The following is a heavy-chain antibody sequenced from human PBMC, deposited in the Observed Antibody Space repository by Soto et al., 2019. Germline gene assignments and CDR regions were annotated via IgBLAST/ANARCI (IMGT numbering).Heavy chain of an antibody. CDR2: MNPNRGNT. V-gene: IGHV1-8*01. Sequence: QVQLVQSGAEVKKPGASVKVSCKASGYTFTSYDTNWVRQATGQGLEWMGWMNPNRGNTGYAQKFQGRVTMTRNTSISTAYMELSSLRSEDTAEYYCARESARRAIDYWGQGTLVTVSS. CDR3: ARESARRAIDY. J-gene: IGHJ4*02. CDR1: GYTFTSYD.